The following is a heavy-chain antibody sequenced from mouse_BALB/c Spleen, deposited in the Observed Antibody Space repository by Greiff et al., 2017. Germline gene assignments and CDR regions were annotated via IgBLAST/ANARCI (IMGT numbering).Heavy chain of an antibody. Sequence: QVQLQQSGAELVKPGASVKLSCKASGYTFTSYYMYWVKQRPGQGLEWIGEINPSNGGTNFNEKFKSKATLTVDKSSSTAYMQLSSLTSEDSAVYSCTRGLGNFDVWGAGTTVTVSS. V-gene: IGHV1S81*02. J-gene: IGHJ1*01. CDR3: TRGLGNFDV. CDR2: INPSNGGT. D-gene: IGHD3-3*01. CDR1: GYTFTSYY.